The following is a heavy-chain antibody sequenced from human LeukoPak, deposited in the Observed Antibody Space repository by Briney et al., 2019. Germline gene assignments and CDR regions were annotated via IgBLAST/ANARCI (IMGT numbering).Heavy chain of an antibody. V-gene: IGHV4-38-2*02. Sequence: PSETLSLTCSVSDCSISSGYYWGWIRQPPGKGLEWIGSIYHSGSTYYDPSLKSRVTISVDTSKNHFSLKLTSVTAADTAVYYCARIETYSSGWYDAFFDYWGQGILVTVSS. CDR2: IYHSGST. D-gene: IGHD6-19*01. CDR1: DCSISSGYY. CDR3: ARIETYSSGWYDAFFDY. J-gene: IGHJ4*02.